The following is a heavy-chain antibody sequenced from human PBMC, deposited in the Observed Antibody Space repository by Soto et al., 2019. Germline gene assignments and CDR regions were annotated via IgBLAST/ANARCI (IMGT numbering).Heavy chain of an antibody. J-gene: IGHJ6*03. V-gene: IGHV3-74*01. CDR1: GFTFSSYW. CDR2: INSDGSST. D-gene: IGHD6-6*01. CDR3: ARDEPGIAARPGGYYYYMDV. Sequence: EVQLVESGGGLVQPGGSLRLSCAASGFTFSSYWMHWVRQAPGKGLVWVSRINSDGSSTSYADSVKGRFTISRDNAKNTLYLQMNSLRAEDTAVYYCARDEPGIAARPGGYYYYMDVWGKGTTVTVSS.